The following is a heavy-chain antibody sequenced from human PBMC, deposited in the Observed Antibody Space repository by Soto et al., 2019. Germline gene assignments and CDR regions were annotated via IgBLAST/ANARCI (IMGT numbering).Heavy chain of an antibody. V-gene: IGHV3-33*01. CDR1: AFIFSSFG. D-gene: IGHD6-6*01. Sequence: PGVCLRLSCVASAFIFSSFGMHWVRQAPGKGLEWAAVISSDEKTKQYADSVRGRFAISRDNSKNTLYLQMTSLRAEDTAIYYCARGLRSVLDYWGQGTLVTVS. CDR3: ARGLRSVLDY. J-gene: IGHJ4*02. CDR2: ISSDEKTK.